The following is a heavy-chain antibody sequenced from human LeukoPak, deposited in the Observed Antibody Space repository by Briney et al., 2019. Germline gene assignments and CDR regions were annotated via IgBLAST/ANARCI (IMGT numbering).Heavy chain of an antibody. CDR1: GYTFTGYY. V-gene: IGHV1-2*02. D-gene: IGHD5-24*01. CDR3: ARDHEMATIRRWMDAFDI. CDR2: INPNSGGT. J-gene: IGHJ3*02. Sequence: ASVKVSCKASGYTFTGYYMHWVRQAPGQGLEWMGWINPNSGGTNYAQKFQGRVTMTRDTSISTAYMELSRLRSEDTAVYYCARDHEMATIRRWMDAFDIWGQGTMVTVSS.